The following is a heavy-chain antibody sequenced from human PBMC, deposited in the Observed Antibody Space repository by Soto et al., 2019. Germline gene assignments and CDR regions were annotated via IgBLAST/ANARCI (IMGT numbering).Heavy chain of an antibody. Sequence: VQLVVSGGGLVQPGGSLKLSCAASGFTFSGSAMHWVRQASGKGLEWVGRIRSKANSYATAYAASVKGRFTISRDDSKNTAYLQMNSLITEDTAVYYCTSSALIDYYYYYGMDVWGQGTTVTVSS. CDR1: GFTFSGSA. CDR3: TSSALIDYYYYYGMDV. CDR2: IRSKANSYAT. D-gene: IGHD3-22*01. V-gene: IGHV3-73*02. J-gene: IGHJ6*02.